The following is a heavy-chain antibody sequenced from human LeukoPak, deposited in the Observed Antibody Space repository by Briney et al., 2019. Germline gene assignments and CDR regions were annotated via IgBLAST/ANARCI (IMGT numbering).Heavy chain of an antibody. CDR1: GGSLSSGDYY. CDR2: IYYSGST. Sequence: PSQTLSLTCTVSGGSLSSGDYYWSWIRQPPGKGLEWIGYIYYSGSTYYNPSLQSRVTISVDTSKNQFSLKRSSVTAADTAVYYCARLSEAGDVGAFDIWGQGTMVTVSS. CDR3: ARLSEAGDVGAFDI. D-gene: IGHD7-27*01. J-gene: IGHJ3*02. V-gene: IGHV4-30-4*08.